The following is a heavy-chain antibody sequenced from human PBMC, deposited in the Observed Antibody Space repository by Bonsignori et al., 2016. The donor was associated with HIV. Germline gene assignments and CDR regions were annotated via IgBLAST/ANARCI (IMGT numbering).Heavy chain of an antibody. D-gene: IGHD5-18*01. CDR3: ARRSYGSYYFDY. J-gene: IGHJ4*02. V-gene: IGHV5-51*01. Sequence: VRQMPGKGLEWMGIIYPGDSDTRYSPSFQGQVTISADKSISTAYLQWSSLKASDTAMYYCARRSYGSYYFDYWGQGTLVTVSS. CDR2: IYPGDSDT.